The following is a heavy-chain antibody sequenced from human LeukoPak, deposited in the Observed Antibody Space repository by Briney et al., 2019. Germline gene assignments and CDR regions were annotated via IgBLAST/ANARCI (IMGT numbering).Heavy chain of an antibody. CDR1: GGSISSSRYY. J-gene: IGHJ5*02. CDR2: IYYSGST. Sequence: KPSETLSLTCTVSGGSISSSRYYWGWIRQPPGKGLEWIGSIYYSGSTYCNPSLRSRVTISVDTSKNQFSLKLSSVTAADTAVYYCARDRGAMTGFNWFDPWGQGTLVTVSS. D-gene: IGHD1-26*01. V-gene: IGHV4-39*07. CDR3: ARDRGAMTGFNWFDP.